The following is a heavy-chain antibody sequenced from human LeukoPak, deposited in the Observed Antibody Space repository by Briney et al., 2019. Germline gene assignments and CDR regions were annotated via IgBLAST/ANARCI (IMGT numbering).Heavy chain of an antibody. J-gene: IGHJ4*02. CDR3: ARSGYGDFDF. D-gene: IGHD2-15*01. Sequence: EWISYMRPNGHTTYYADSLKGRISVSWDNARNSLYLQLSSLTAADTAFYYCARSGYGDFDFWGQGALVTVSS. CDR2: MRPNGHTT. V-gene: IGHV3-11*01.